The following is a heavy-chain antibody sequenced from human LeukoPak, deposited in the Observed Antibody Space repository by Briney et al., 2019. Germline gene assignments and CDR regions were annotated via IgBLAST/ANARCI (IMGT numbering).Heavy chain of an antibody. V-gene: IGHV1-8*01. CDR2: MNPNSGNT. CDR1: GYTFTSYD. J-gene: IGHJ5*02. Sequence: GASVKVSCKASGYTFTSYDTNWVRQATGQGLEWMGWMNPNSGNTGYAQKFQGRVTMTRNTSISTAYMELSSLRSEDTAVYYCARGANYYDSSGTDWFDPWGQGTLVTVSS. CDR3: ARGANYYDSSGTDWFDP. D-gene: IGHD3-22*01.